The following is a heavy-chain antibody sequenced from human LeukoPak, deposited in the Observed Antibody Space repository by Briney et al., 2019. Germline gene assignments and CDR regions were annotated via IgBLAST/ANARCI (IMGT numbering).Heavy chain of an antibody. CDR1: GFTFSSYS. Sequence: PGGSLRLSCAASGFTFSSYSMNWVRQAPGKGLEWVSYISSSSSTIYYADSVKGRFTISRDNAKNSLYLQMNSLRAEDTAVYYCARVTCGGDCSHPPYYYYYYYMDVWGKGTTVTVSS. J-gene: IGHJ6*03. CDR3: ARVTCGGDCSHPPYYYYYYYMDV. D-gene: IGHD2-21*02. CDR2: ISSSSSTI. V-gene: IGHV3-48*01.